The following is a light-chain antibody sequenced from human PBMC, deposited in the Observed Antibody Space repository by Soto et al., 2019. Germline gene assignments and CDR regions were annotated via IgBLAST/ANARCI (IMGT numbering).Light chain of an antibody. CDR3: QQSYSTPPYT. J-gene: IGKJ2*01. CDR2: SAS. CDR1: QSISTY. Sequence: DIQMTQSPSSLSASVGDRVTISCRASQSISTYLNWYQQKPGKAPKLLIYSASSLQSGVPSRFSGSGSGTDFTLTISSLQPEDSATYYCQQSYSTPPYTFGQETRLEIK. V-gene: IGKV1-39*01.